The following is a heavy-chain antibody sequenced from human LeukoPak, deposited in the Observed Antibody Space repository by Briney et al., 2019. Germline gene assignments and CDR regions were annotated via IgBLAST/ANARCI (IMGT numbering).Heavy chain of an antibody. J-gene: IGHJ5*02. Sequence: PGGSLRLSCVASGFTFSSYGMNWVRQAPGRGLEWVSYMSFSGSTIYYADSVKGRFTISRDNAKNSLYLQMNSLRAEDTAVYYCARGGSSGSYYGWFDPWGQGTLVTVSS. CDR3: ARGGSSGSYYGWFDP. D-gene: IGHD1-26*01. CDR1: GFTFSSYG. V-gene: IGHV3-48*03. CDR2: MSFSGSTI.